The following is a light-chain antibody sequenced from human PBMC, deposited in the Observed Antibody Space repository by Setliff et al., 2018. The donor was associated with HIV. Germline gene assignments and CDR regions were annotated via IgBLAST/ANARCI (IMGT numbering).Light chain of an antibody. CDR1: NIGSKG. V-gene: IGLV3-21*01. J-gene: IGLJ1*01. CDR2: YDS. Sequence: SYELAQPPSVSVAPGKTARITCGGNNIGSKGVHWYQQKPGQAPVVVIYYDSDRPSGTPERFSGSNSGNTATLTISRVEAGDEADYYCQVWDSSSDHPYVFGTGTKV. CDR3: QVWDSSSDHPYV.